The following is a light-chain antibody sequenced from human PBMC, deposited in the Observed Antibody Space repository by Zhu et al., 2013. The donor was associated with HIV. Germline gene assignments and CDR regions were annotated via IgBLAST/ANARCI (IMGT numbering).Light chain of an antibody. CDR3: GTWDDSLNTVV. CDR2: DNN. V-gene: IGLV1-51*01. CDR1: SSNIGKNY. J-gene: IGLJ2*01. Sequence: QSILTQPPSVSAAEGQKVTISCSGSSSNIGKNYVSWYQQVPGTAPKLLIYDNNKRPSGIPDRFSGSKSGTSANLDITGLQTGDEADYYCGTWDDSLNTVVFGGGTKLTVL.